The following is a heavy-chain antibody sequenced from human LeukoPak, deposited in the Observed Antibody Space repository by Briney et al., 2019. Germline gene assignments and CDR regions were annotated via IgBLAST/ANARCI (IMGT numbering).Heavy chain of an antibody. CDR2: INPNSGST. Sequence: GASVKVSCKASGYTFTGYYMHWVRQAPGQGLEWMGWINPNSGSTNYAQKFQGRVTMTRDTSISTAYMDLSRLRSDDTAVYYCALAAAGLNYFDPWGKGTLVTVSS. J-gene: IGHJ5*02. V-gene: IGHV1-2*02. D-gene: IGHD6-13*01. CDR1: GYTFTGYY. CDR3: ALAAAGLNYFDP.